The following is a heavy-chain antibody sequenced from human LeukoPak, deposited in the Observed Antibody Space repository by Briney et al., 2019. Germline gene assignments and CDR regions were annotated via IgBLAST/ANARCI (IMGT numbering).Heavy chain of an antibody. D-gene: IGHD3-22*01. CDR3: ARGPPYYYDSSGSTFDY. Sequence: GGSLRLSCATSGFSFSSYAMSWVRQAPGKGLEWVSAMSSSDDGRYYAASVRGRFTISRDNAKNTLYLQMHSLRAEDTAVYYCARGPPYYYDSSGSTFDYWGQGTLVTVSS. CDR1: GFSFSSYA. J-gene: IGHJ4*02. V-gene: IGHV3-23*01. CDR2: MSSSDDGR.